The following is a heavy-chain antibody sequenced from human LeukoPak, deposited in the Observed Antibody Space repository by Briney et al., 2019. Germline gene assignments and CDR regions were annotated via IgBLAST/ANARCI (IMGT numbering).Heavy chain of an antibody. J-gene: IGHJ4*02. CDR3: ASSRQQLVDY. CDR2: IYYSGST. Sequence: SETLSLTCTVSGGSISSGDYYWSWIRQPPGKGLEWTGYIYYSGSTYYNPSLKSRVTISVDTSKNQFSLKLSSVTAADTAVYYCASSRQQLVDYWGQGTLVTVSP. V-gene: IGHV4-30-4*08. CDR1: GGSISSGDYY. D-gene: IGHD6-13*01.